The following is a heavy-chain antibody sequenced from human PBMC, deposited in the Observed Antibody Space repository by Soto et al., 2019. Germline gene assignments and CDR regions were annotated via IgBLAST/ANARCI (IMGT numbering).Heavy chain of an antibody. CDR1: GGSISSGGYY. CDR2: IYYSGST. V-gene: IGHV4-31*03. J-gene: IGHJ4*02. CDR3: ARVGRAAAGMRFFAY. Sequence: PSETLSLTCTVSGGSISSGGYYWSWIRQHPGKGLEWIGYIYYSGSTYYNPSLKSRVTISVDTSKNQVSLKLSSVTAADTAGYYCARVGRAAAGMRFFAYCGQETLVTVSS. D-gene: IGHD6-13*01.